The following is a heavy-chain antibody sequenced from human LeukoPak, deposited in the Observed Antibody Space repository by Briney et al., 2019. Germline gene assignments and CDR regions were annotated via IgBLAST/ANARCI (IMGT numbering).Heavy chain of an antibody. CDR1: GYTFTSYY. J-gene: IGHJ1*01. D-gene: IGHD3-10*01. Sequence: ASVKVSCKASGYTFTSYYMHWVRQAPGQGLEWMGIINPSDGSTSYAQKFQGRVTMTRDTSTSTVYMELSSLRSEDTAVYYCATGAPPAEYFQHWGQGTLVTVSS. CDR2: INPSDGST. CDR3: ATGAPPAEYFQH. V-gene: IGHV1-46*01.